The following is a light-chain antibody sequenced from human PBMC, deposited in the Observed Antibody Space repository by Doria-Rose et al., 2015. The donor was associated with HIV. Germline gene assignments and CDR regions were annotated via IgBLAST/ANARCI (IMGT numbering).Light chain of an antibody. J-gene: IGKJ2*01. V-gene: IGKV3-15*01. CDR1: QGIGSD. Sequence: MTQSPATLSVSPGERATLSCRASQGIGSDLAWYQQKPGQAPRLLIYRASIRATGIPPRFTGGGSGTAFTLTISSLQSEDFAVYFCQQYSQWPPYTFGQGTKLEVK. CDR2: RAS. CDR3: QQYSQWPPYT.